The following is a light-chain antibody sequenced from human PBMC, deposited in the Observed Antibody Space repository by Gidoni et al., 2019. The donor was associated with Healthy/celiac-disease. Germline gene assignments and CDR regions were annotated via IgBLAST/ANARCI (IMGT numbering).Light chain of an antibody. CDR1: QSVSYY. Sequence: EIVLTQSPATLSLAPGERATLSFRASQSVSYYLDWYQQKPGQAPRLLIYDSSNRATGIPARFSGSGSGTDFTLTISSLEPEDFAVYYCQQRSNWPPFTFGQXTRLEIK. J-gene: IGKJ5*01. V-gene: IGKV3-11*01. CDR2: DSS. CDR3: QQRSNWPPFT.